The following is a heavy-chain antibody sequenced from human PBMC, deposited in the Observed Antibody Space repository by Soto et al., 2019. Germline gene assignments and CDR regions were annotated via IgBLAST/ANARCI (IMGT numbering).Heavy chain of an antibody. D-gene: IGHD5-18*01. CDR1: GSSISSSSYY. Sequence: SDTLSLTCSVTGSSISSSSYYWGWIRQPPGKGLEWIGSIYYSGSTYYNPSLKSRVTISVDTSKNQFSLKLSSVTAADTAVYYCVQRGYSYGGYYFDYWGQGTLVTVSS. J-gene: IGHJ4*02. V-gene: IGHV4-39*01. CDR3: VQRGYSYGGYYFDY. CDR2: IYYSGST.